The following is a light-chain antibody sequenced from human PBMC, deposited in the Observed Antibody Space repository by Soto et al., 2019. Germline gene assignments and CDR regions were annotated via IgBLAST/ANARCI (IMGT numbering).Light chain of an antibody. CDR2: AAS. Sequence: DIPMTQSPSSLSASVGDGVTITCRASQSISSYLNWYQQKPGKAPKLLIYAASNLQSGVPSRFSGSGSGTDFTLSISSLQPEDFATYYCQQSYRTPLFGPGTKVDIK. CDR1: QSISSY. J-gene: IGKJ3*01. CDR3: QQSYRTPL. V-gene: IGKV1-39*01.